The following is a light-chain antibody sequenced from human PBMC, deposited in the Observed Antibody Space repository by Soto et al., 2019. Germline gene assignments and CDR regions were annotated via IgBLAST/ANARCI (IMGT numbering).Light chain of an antibody. CDR3: SSFTSAYTFV. CDR1: NSDVGGYNY. Sequence: QSALAQPASVSGSPGQSIAISCTGTNSDVGGYNYVSWYQQHPGKAPKLLISEVSIRPSGVSDRFSGSKSGNTASLTISGLQTEDEADYYCSSFTSAYTFVFGSGTKLTVL. CDR2: EVS. V-gene: IGLV2-14*01. J-gene: IGLJ1*01.